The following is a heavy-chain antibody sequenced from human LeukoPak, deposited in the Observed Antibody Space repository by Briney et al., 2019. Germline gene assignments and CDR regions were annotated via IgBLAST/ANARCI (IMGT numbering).Heavy chain of an antibody. J-gene: IGHJ4*02. CDR1: GFTFSTYG. V-gene: IGHV3-30*02. Sequence: GGSLRLSCAASGFTFSTYGMHWVRQAPGKGLEWVAFIRYDGSNKYYADSVKGRFTISRDNSKNTLYLQMNSLRAEDTAVYYCAKDRSSSGYYYYYFDYWGQGTLVTVSS. D-gene: IGHD3-22*01. CDR2: IRYDGSNK. CDR3: AKDRSSSGYYYYYFDY.